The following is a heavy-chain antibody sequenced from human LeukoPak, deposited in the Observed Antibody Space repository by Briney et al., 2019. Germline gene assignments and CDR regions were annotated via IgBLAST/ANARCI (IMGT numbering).Heavy chain of an antibody. CDR1: GGSISSGDYY. CDR3: ARGYERQLARGMDV. D-gene: IGHD6-13*01. Sequence: SETLSLTCTVSGGSISSGDYYWSWIRQPPGKGLEWIGYIYYSGSTYYNPSLKSRVTISVDTSKNQFSLKLSSVTAADTAVYYCARGYERQLARGMDVWGQGTTVTVSS. V-gene: IGHV4-30-4*01. CDR2: IYYSGST. J-gene: IGHJ6*02.